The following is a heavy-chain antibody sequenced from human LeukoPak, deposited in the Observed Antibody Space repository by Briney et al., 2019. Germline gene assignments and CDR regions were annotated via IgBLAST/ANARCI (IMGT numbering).Heavy chain of an antibody. CDR3: ARDLELDSSSWSYGMDV. V-gene: IGHV4-4*08. J-gene: IGHJ6*02. CDR1: GGFISSYY. CDR2: IYSSGST. Sequence: PSETLSLTCTVSGGFISSYYWSWIRQPPGKGLEWIGYIYSSGSTNYIPSLKSRVTISMDTSKNQFSLNLSSVTAADTAVYYCARDLELDSSSWSYGMDVWGQGTTVTVSS. D-gene: IGHD6-13*01.